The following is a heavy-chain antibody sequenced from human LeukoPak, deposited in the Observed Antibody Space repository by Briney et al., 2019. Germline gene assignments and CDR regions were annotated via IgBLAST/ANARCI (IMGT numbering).Heavy chain of an antibody. CDR1: GVFINSYY. V-gene: IGHV4-4*07. Sequence: PSETLSLTCTVSGVFINSYYWSWLRQPAGKGLEWIGRVYTSGITNYNPSLKSRITMPVDTSKNQFSPKLTSVTAADTAVYYCARHNGFDRGYYYYMDVWGKGTTVTVSS. J-gene: IGHJ6*03. CDR3: ARHNGFDRGYYYYMDV. D-gene: IGHD3-9*01. CDR2: VYTSGIT.